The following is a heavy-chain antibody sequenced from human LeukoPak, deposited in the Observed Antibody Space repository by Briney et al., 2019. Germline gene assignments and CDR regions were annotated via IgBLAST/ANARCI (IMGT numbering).Heavy chain of an antibody. CDR3: ARESREGYCSGGSCYYFDY. J-gene: IGHJ4*02. CDR1: GFTFSSYG. CDR2: ISYDGSNK. V-gene: IGHV3-30*03. D-gene: IGHD2-15*01. Sequence: PGGSLRLSCAASGFTFSSYGMHWVRQAPGKGLEWVAVISYDGSNKYYADSVKGRFTISRDNAKNSLYLQMNSLRAEDTAVYYCARESREGYCSGGSCYYFDYWGQGTLVTVSS.